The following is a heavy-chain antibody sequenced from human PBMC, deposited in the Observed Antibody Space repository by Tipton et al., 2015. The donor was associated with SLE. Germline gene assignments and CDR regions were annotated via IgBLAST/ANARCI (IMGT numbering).Heavy chain of an antibody. J-gene: IGHJ1*01. CDR2: INHSGST. D-gene: IGHD2-8*01. V-gene: IGHV4-34*01. CDR3: ARERMVYARGYFQH. Sequence: TLSLTCTVSGGSISSYYWGWIRQPPGKGLEWIGEINHSGSTNYNPSLKSRVTISVDTSKNQFSLKLSSVTAADTAVYYCARERMVYARGYFQHWGQGTLVTVSS. CDR1: GGSISSYY.